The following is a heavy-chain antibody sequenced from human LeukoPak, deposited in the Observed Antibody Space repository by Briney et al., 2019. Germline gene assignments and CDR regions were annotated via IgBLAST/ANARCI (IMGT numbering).Heavy chain of an antibody. V-gene: IGHV5-51*01. CDR2: IYPDDFDT. J-gene: IGHJ4*02. CDR1: GYNFPIYW. CDR3: AKGGGSGNPVDS. Sequence: GESLKISCEASGYNFPIYWIGWVRQMPGKGLEWMAIIYPDDFDTRYSPSFQGHVTISADKSISTAYLQWSSLKASDTAIYYCAKGGGSGNPVDSWGQGTLVIVSS. D-gene: IGHD1-26*01.